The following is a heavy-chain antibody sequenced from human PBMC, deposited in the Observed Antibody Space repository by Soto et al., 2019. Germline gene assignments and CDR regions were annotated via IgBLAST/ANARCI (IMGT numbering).Heavy chain of an antibody. J-gene: IGHJ3*02. CDR3: ARATFLEWLSWAFDI. D-gene: IGHD3-3*02. CDR1: GGSISSGGYY. CDR2: IYYSGST. Sequence: SETLSLTCTVSGGSISSGGYYWSWIRQHPGKGLEWIGYIYYSGSTYYNPSLKSRVTISVDTSKNQFSLKLSSVTAADTAVYYCARATFLEWLSWAFDIWGQGTMVTVSS. V-gene: IGHV4-31*03.